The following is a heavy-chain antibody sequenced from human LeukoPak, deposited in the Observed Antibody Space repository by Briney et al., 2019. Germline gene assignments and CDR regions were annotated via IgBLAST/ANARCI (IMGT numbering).Heavy chain of an antibody. Sequence: GGSLRLSCAASGFTFSNYWMTWVRQAPGKGLEWVTNIKQDESEKYYVDSVKGRVTISRDNAMNFLYLQLNSLRVDDTAVYYCARDSASCRGCAFDIWGQGTVVTVSS. CDR2: IKQDESEK. V-gene: IGHV3-7*01. D-gene: IGHD2-2*01. CDR3: ARDSASCRGCAFDI. J-gene: IGHJ3*02. CDR1: GFTFSNYW.